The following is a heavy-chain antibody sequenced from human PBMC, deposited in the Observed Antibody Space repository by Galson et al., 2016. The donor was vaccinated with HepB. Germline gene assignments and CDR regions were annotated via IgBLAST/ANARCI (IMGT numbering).Heavy chain of an antibody. Sequence: SETLSLTCAVYGGSFSGYYWTWIRQPPGKGLEWIGEISHSGSTNFNPSLKSRVTILEDTSKNQFSLEVRYVTAADTAVYYCGRGRGYWDNWFESWGQGTLVTVSS. CDR2: ISHSGST. D-gene: IGHD3-22*01. CDR3: GRGRGYWDNWFES. J-gene: IGHJ5*01. CDR1: GGSFSGYY. V-gene: IGHV4-34*01.